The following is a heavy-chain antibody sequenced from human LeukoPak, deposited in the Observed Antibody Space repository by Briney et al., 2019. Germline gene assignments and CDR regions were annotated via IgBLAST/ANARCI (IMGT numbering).Heavy chain of an antibody. D-gene: IGHD5-12*01. CDR2: IKQDGSEK. CDR3: ARACPQDGYQKGRYFDL. J-gene: IGHJ2*01. CDR1: GFTFSSYW. Sequence: GGSLRLSCAASGFTFSSYWMSWVRQAPGKGLEWVANIKQDGSEKYYVDSVKGRFAISRDNAKNSLYLQMNSLRAEDTAVYYCARACPQDGYQKGRYFDLWGRGTLVTVSS. V-gene: IGHV3-7*01.